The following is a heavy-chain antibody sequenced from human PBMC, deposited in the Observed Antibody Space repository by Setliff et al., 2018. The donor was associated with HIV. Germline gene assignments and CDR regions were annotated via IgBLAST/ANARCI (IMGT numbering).Heavy chain of an antibody. J-gene: IGHJ3*02. CDR3: AGRGRQQSDAFDI. Sequence: ASVKVSCKASGYTFTGYYVHWVRQAPGQGLEWMGWINPNNGGTNYAQKFQGGVTMTRDTSISTAYMELSRLRSDDTAVYYCAGRGRQQSDAFDIWGQGTMVTVSS. CDR2: INPNNGGT. V-gene: IGHV1-2*02. CDR1: GYTFTGYY. D-gene: IGHD6-13*01.